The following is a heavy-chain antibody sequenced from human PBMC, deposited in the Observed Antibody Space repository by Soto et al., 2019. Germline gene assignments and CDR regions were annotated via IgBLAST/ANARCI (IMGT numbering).Heavy chain of an antibody. Sequence: GGSLRLSCAASGFTFSSYSMNWVRQAPGKGLEWVSSISSSSSYIYYADSVKGRFTISRDNAKNSLYLQMNSLRAEDTAVYYCVRDRPVYGSEKNHYYFDYWGQGTLVTVSS. CDR3: VRDRPVYGSEKNHYYFDY. J-gene: IGHJ4*02. CDR1: GFTFSSYS. V-gene: IGHV3-21*01. CDR2: ISSSSSYI. D-gene: IGHD3-10*01.